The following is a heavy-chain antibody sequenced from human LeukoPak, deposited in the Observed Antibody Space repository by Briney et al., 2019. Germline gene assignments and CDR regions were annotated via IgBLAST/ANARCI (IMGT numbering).Heavy chain of an antibody. J-gene: IGHJ6*03. CDR2: INPNSGGT. CDR1: GYTFTGYY. CDR3: AREPYYYDSSGYAYYYYMDV. Sequence: GASVKVSCKASGYTFTGYYMHWVRQAPGQGLEWMGWINPNSGGTNYAQKFQGRVTMTRDTSISTAYMELSRLGSDDTAVYYCAREPYYYDSSGYAYYYYMDVWGKGTTVTVSS. V-gene: IGHV1-2*02. D-gene: IGHD3-22*01.